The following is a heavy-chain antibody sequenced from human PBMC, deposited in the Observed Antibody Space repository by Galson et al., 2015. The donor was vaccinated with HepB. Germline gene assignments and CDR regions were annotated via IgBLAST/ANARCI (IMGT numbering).Heavy chain of an antibody. J-gene: IGHJ4*02. CDR2: FDPEDGET. CDR3: ATGENRGYSGYAGLPGY. CDR1: GYTLTDLS. D-gene: IGHD5-12*01. V-gene: IGHV1-24*01. Sequence: SVKVSCKVSGYTLTDLSMHWVRQAPGKGLEWMGGFDPEDGETIYAQKFQGRVTMTEATSTDTAYMELISLRSEDTAVYYCATGENRGYSGYAGLPGYWGQGTLVTVAS.